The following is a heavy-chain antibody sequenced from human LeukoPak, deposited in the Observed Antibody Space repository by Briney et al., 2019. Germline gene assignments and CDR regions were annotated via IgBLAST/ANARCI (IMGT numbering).Heavy chain of an antibody. CDR3: ALGDSSGYYYAY. CDR1: GLTFSSYA. Sequence: GGSLRLSCAASGLTFSSYAMSWVRQAPGKGLEWVSTISGSGGSTDYADSVKGRFTISRDNSKNTLYLQVNSLRAEDTAVYYCALGDSSGYYYAYWGQGTLVTVSS. J-gene: IGHJ4*02. D-gene: IGHD3-22*01. V-gene: IGHV3-23*01. CDR2: ISGSGGST.